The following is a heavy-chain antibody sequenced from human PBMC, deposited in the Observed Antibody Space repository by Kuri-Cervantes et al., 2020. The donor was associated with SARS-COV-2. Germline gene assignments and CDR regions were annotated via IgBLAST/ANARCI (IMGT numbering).Heavy chain of an antibody. CDR2: IYHSGST. Sequence: SETLSLTCAVSGYSISSGYYWGWIRQPPGKGLEWIGSIYHSGSTYYNPSLKSRVTISVDTSKNQFSLKLSSVTAADTAVYYCARDAPRLFSGPHHPRRDGYVNYWGQGTLVTVSS. CDR1: GYSISSGYY. J-gene: IGHJ4*02. V-gene: IGHV4-38-2*02. D-gene: IGHD5-24*01. CDR3: ARDAPRLFSGPHHPRRDGYVNY.